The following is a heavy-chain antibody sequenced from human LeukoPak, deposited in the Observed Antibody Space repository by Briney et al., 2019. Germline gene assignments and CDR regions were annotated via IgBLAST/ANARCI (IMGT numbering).Heavy chain of an antibody. CDR1: GGSISKYY. CDR2: VHYSGST. CDR3: ARGSNWGDY. V-gene: IGHV4-59*08. Sequence: KPSETLSLTCTVSGGSISKYYCSWIRQPPGKGLEWIGYVHYSGSTNYNPSLKSRATISVDTSKSQFSLKLSSVTAADTAIYYFARGSNWGDYWGQGALVTVSS. J-gene: IGHJ4*02. D-gene: IGHD7-27*01.